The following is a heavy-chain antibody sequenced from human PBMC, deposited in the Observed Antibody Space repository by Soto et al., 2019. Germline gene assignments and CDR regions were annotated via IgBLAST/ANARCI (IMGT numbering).Heavy chain of an antibody. Sequence: ASVKVSCKASGYTFTGYYMHWVRQAPGQGLEWMGWINPNSGGTNYAQKFQGWVTMTRDTSISTAYMELSRLRSDDTAVFYCARGLQGVVAGSGYCSGGSCYTHYFDYWGQGTLVTVSS. D-gene: IGHD2-15*01. V-gene: IGHV1-2*04. CDR2: INPNSGGT. CDR3: ARGLQGVVAGSGYCSGGSCYTHYFDY. CDR1: GYTFTGYY. J-gene: IGHJ4*02.